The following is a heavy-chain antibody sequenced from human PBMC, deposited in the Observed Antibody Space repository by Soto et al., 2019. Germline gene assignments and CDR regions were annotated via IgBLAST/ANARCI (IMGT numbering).Heavy chain of an antibody. CDR3: AKGRFDVVTISPFDH. Sequence: PGGSLRLSCAASGFTFSSFGMHWVRQAPDKGLEWVAVISYDGTEEKYADSVKGRATVSRDNSKNTVYLQMNRLRGDDSAIYYCAKGRFDVVTISPFDHWGRGTLVTVSS. CDR2: ISYDGTEE. D-gene: IGHD3-3*02. J-gene: IGHJ4*01. CDR1: GFTFSSFG. V-gene: IGHV3-30*18.